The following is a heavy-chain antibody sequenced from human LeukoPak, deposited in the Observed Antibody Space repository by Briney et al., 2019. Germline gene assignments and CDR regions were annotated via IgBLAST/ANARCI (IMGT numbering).Heavy chain of an antibody. CDR3: ARDFYVGSRSYYVGY. V-gene: IGHV3-33*01. D-gene: IGHD3-10*01. CDR1: GFTFSNYG. CDR2: IWYDGSNK. Sequence: GGSLRLSCAASGFTFSNYGMHWVRQAPGKGLEWVTVIWYDGSNKYYADSVKGRLTISRDNSKNTVYLQMNSLRAEDTAMYYCARDFYVGSRSYYVGYWGHGTLVTVSS. J-gene: IGHJ4*01.